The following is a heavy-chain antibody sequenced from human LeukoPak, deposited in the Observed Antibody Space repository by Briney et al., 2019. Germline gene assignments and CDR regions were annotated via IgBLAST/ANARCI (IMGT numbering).Heavy chain of an antibody. J-gene: IGHJ6*02. D-gene: IGHD1-1*01. CDR1: GFTFSSYA. CDR3: AKEKAIGTINYGLDV. Sequence: GRSLRLSCAASGFTFSSYAMHWVRQAPGKGLEWVAVISYDGSNKYYADSVKGRFTISRDNSKNTLYLQMNSLRGEDTAVYYCAKEKAIGTINYGLDVWGQGTTVTVSS. CDR2: ISYDGSNK. V-gene: IGHV3-30-3*01.